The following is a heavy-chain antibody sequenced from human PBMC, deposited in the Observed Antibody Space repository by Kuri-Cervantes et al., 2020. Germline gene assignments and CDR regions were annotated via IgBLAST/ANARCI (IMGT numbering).Heavy chain of an antibody. J-gene: IGHJ4*02. D-gene: IGHD3-3*01. Sequence: GESLKISCAASGFTFSSYAMSWVRQAPGKGPEWVSAISGSGGSTYYADSVKGRFTISRDNSKNTLYLQMNSLRAEDTAVYYCAREDFWSGYDYWGQGTLVTVSS. CDR3: AREDFWSGYDY. CDR1: GFTFSSYA. V-gene: IGHV3-23*01. CDR2: ISGSGGST.